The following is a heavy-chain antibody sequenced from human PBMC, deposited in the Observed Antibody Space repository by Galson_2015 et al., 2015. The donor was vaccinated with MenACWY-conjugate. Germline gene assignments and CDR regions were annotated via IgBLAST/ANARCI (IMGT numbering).Heavy chain of an antibody. J-gene: IGHJ4*02. CDR3: AREYCSSITCLFDY. D-gene: IGHD2-2*01. Sequence: LRLSCAASGFTFSTYSMNWVRQAPGKGLEGVSYISSSSTTIHYADSVKGRFTISRDNAKNSLYLQMNSLRPEDTAVYYCAREYCSSITCLFDYRGQGALVTVSS. CDR2: ISSSSTTI. CDR1: GFTFSTYS. V-gene: IGHV3-48*04.